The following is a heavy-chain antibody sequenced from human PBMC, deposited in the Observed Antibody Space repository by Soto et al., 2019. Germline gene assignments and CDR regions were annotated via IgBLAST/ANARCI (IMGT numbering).Heavy chain of an antibody. V-gene: IGHV6-1*01. CDR3: AKGDNLGPKTGYAFDP. D-gene: IGHD5-12*01. Sequence: SQPLSLTFFISGDSVSSNTASWNWIRQSPSRGLEWLGRTYFRSKWYNDYAVSVKSRIIINPDTSNNQFSLQLNSVTPEDTAVYFCAKGDNLGPKTGYAFDPWGQGIMVTVSS. CDR2: TYFRSKWYN. J-gene: IGHJ5*02. CDR1: GDSVSSNTAS.